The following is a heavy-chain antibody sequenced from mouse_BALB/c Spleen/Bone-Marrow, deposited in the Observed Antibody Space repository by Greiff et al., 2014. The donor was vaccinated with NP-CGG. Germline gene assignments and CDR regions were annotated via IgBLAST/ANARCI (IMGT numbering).Heavy chain of an antibody. D-gene: IGHD2-4*01. CDR1: GFTFSSYA. CDR2: ISSGGSYT. V-gene: IGHV5-9-3*01. J-gene: IGHJ2*01. CDR3: XRHGITXLLDY. Sequence: DVQLVESGGGLVKPGGSLKLSCAASGFTFSSYAMSWVRQTPEKRLEWVATISSGGSYTYYPDSVKGRFTISRDNAKNTLYLQXXXXXXXXXXXXXXXRHGITXLLDYXGQGXTL.